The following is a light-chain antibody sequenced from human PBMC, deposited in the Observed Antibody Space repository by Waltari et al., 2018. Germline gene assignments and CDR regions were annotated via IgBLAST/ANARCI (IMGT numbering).Light chain of an antibody. V-gene: IGKV4-1*01. J-gene: IGKJ5*01. CDR3: QQYFGSPPIT. CDR1: QSLLYTYDNNNI. Sequence: DIVMTQSPDSLAVSLGERATINCKSSQSLLYTYDNNNILAWYQQNPGQPPKLLIYWASNRESGVPDRFSGSGSGTDCTLTITSLQAEDVAVYYCQQYFGSPPITFGRGTRLEIK. CDR2: WAS.